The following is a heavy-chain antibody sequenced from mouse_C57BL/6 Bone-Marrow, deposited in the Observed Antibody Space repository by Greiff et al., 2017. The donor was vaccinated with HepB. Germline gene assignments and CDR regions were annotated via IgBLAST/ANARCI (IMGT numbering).Heavy chain of an antibody. Sequence: VQLQQSGPELVKPGASVKISCKASGYTFTDYYMNWVKQSHGKSLEWIGDINPNNGGTSYNQKFKGKATLTVDKSSSTAYMELRSLTSEDSAVYYCARGYGSSYGAMDYWGQGTSVTVSS. V-gene: IGHV1-26*01. D-gene: IGHD1-1*01. CDR3: ARGYGSSYGAMDY. CDR1: GYTFTDYY. J-gene: IGHJ4*01. CDR2: INPNNGGT.